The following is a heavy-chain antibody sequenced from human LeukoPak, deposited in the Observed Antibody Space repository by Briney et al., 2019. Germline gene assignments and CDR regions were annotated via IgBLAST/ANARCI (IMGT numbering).Heavy chain of an antibody. D-gene: IGHD3-9*01. CDR3: ARDTYDILTGYYKWAFDI. J-gene: IGHJ3*02. CDR2: ISSSSSDI. CDR1: GFTFSSGT. V-gene: IGHV3-21*06. Sequence: GGSLRLPCAASGFTFSSGTMNWVRQAPGKGLEWVSSISSSSSDIYYADSVKGRFTISRDNAKNSLYLQMNSLRAEDTAVYYCARDTYDILTGYYKWAFDIWGQGTMVTVSS.